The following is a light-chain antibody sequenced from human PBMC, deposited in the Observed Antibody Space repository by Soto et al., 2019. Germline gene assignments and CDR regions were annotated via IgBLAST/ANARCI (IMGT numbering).Light chain of an antibody. CDR1: SSDVGGYNY. CDR2: DVS. CDR3: CSYAGSYTWV. Sequence: QSALTQPRSVSGSPGQSVTISCTGTSSDVGGYNYVSWYQQHPGKAPKLMIYDVSKRPSGVPGRFSGSKSGNTASLTISGLQAEDEADYYCCSYAGSYTWVFGGGTMLTVL. J-gene: IGLJ3*02. V-gene: IGLV2-11*01.